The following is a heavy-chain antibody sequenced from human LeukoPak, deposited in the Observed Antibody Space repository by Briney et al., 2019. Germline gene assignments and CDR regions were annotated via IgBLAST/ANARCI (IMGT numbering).Heavy chain of an antibody. CDR3: ASSPNYYGSSFFDY. V-gene: IGHV4-34*01. Sequence: PSETLSLTCAVYGGSFSGYYWSWIRQPPGKGLEWIGEINHSGSTNYNPSLKSRVTISVDTSKNQFSLKLSSVTAADTAVYYCASSPNYYGSSFFDYWGQGTLVTVSS. CDR2: INHSGST. D-gene: IGHD3-10*01. CDR1: GGSFSGYY. J-gene: IGHJ4*02.